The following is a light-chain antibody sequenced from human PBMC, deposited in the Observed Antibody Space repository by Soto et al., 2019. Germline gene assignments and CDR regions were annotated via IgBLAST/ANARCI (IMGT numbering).Light chain of an antibody. J-gene: IGLJ3*02. Sequence: QSALTQPPSASGSPGQSVTISCTGTSSDVGAYSYVCWYQQYPGKVPKLIIYEDTKRPSGVPDRFTGSKTGNTASLTVSGLQAEDEADYYCSSHAGNDNWAVFGGGTKLTVL. CDR1: SSDVGAYSY. CDR2: EDT. V-gene: IGLV2-8*01. CDR3: SSHAGNDNWAV.